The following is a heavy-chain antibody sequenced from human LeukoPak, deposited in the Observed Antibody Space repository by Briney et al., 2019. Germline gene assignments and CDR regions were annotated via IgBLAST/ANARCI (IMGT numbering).Heavy chain of an antibody. Sequence: GASVKVSCKVSGYTFTHYGITWVRQAPGQGLEWMGWISAYNGNTNYAQKLQGRVTMTTDTSTSTAYMELRSLRSDDSAVYYCAREMGPSYDSTGYHVIDYWGQGTLVTVSS. V-gene: IGHV1-18*01. CDR2: ISAYNGNT. D-gene: IGHD3-22*01. CDR1: GYTFTHYG. J-gene: IGHJ4*02. CDR3: AREMGPSYDSTGYHVIDY.